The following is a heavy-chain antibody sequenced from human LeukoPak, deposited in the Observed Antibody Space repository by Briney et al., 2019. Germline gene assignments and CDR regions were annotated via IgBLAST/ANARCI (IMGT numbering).Heavy chain of an antibody. J-gene: IGHJ4*02. CDR2: ISYDGSNK. D-gene: IGHD1-1*01. V-gene: IGHV3-30-3*01. CDR3: ARVSDFRKLEYYFDY. CDR1: GFTFSSYA. Sequence: GGSLRLSGAASGFTFSSYAMHWVRQAPGKGLEWVAVISYDGSNKYYADSVKGRFTISRDNSKNTLYLQMNSLRAEDTAVYYCARVSDFRKLEYYFDYWGQGTLVTVSS.